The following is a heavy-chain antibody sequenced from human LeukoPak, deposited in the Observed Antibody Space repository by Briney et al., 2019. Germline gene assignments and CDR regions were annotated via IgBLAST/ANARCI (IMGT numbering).Heavy chain of an antibody. V-gene: IGHV3-23*01. CDR2: ISGSGGST. CDR1: GFTFSSYA. Sequence: GGSLRLSCAASGFTFSSYAMSWVRQAPGKGLEWVSAISGSGGSTYYADSVKGRFTIFRDNSKNTLYLQMNSLRAEDTAVYYCAKSDTIFGVVSGPYYYYGMDVWGQGTTVTVSS. CDR3: AKSDTIFGVVSGPYYYYGMDV. J-gene: IGHJ6*02. D-gene: IGHD3-3*01.